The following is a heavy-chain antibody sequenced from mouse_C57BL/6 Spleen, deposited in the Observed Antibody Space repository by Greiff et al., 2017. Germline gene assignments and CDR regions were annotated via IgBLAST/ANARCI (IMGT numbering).Heavy chain of an antibody. CDR1: GYTFTSYW. CDR2: IDPSDSET. J-gene: IGHJ2*01. CDR3: ARENSDYDEYYFDY. V-gene: IGHV1-52*01. Sequence: QVQLQQPGAELVRPGSSVKLSCKASGYTFTSYWMHWVKQRPIQGLEWIGNIDPSDSETHYNQKFKDKATLTVAKPSSTAYMQLISLTSEDSAVYYCARENSDYDEYYFDYWGQGTTLTVSS. D-gene: IGHD2-4*01.